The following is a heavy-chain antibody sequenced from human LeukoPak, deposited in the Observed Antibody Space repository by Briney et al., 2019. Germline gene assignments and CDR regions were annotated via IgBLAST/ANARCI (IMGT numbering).Heavy chain of an antibody. D-gene: IGHD6-19*01. V-gene: IGHV3-9*01. J-gene: IGHJ2*01. Sequence: GGPVTLLCAVSGFTFYVYAVLGPRRATGGGVVGVSGISWYSGSIDYAHSVKGRFTITRDNAKNSLYLQMNSLRADDTALYYCAKDSSEGGSGWQVRWYFDLWGRGTLVTVSS. CDR2: ISWYSGSI. CDR3: AKDSSEGGSGWQVRWYFDL. CDR1: GFTFYVYA.